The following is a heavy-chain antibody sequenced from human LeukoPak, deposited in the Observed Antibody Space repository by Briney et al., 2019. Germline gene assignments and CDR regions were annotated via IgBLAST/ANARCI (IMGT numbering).Heavy chain of an antibody. Sequence: KPSETLSLTCTVSGGSISSYYWSWIRQPPGKGLEWIGYIYYSGSTNYNPSLKSRVTISVDTSKNQFSLKLSSVTAADTAVYYCARYSSSSFWSSAYYYYYGMDVWGQGTTVTVSS. V-gene: IGHV4-59*08. D-gene: IGHD6-13*01. CDR1: GGSISSYY. CDR3: ARYSSSSFWSSAYYYYYGMDV. CDR2: IYYSGST. J-gene: IGHJ6*02.